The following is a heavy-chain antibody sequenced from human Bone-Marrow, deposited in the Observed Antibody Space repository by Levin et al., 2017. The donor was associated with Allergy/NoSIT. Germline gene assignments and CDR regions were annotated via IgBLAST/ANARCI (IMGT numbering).Heavy chain of an antibody. D-gene: IGHD5-12*01. CDR1: GFTFSSYA. Sequence: SCAASGFTFSSYAMHWVRQAPGKGLEWVAVISYDGSNKYYADSVKGRFTISRDNSKNTLYLQMNSLRAEDTAVYYCARLIVATIRDWDYWGQGTLVTVSS. CDR2: ISYDGSNK. J-gene: IGHJ4*02. V-gene: IGHV3-30-3*01. CDR3: ARLIVATIRDWDY.